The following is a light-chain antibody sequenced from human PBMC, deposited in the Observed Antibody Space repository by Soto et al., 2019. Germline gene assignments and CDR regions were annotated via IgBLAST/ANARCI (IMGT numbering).Light chain of an antibody. Sequence: QSVLTQPPSVSGAPGQSVTISCTGSSSNFGAGYDVHWYQQLPGTAPKLLIYGSSNRPSGVPARFSASKSGASASLAITGLQAEDEADYYCQAFDGILSGVIFGGGTKLTVL. J-gene: IGLJ2*01. CDR3: QAFDGILSGVI. CDR2: GSS. CDR1: SSNFGAGYD. V-gene: IGLV1-40*01.